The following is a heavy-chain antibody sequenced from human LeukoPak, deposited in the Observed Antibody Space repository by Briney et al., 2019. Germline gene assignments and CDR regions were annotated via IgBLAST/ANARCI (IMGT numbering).Heavy chain of an antibody. D-gene: IGHD6-19*01. CDR2: IIPIFGTA. J-gene: IGHJ4*02. Sequence: ASVKVSCKASVGTFSSYAISWVRQAPGQGLEWMGGIIPIFGTANYAQKFQGRVTITADESTRTAYMELSSLRSEDTAVYYCARVPSAVAGPYYFDYWGQGTLVTVSS. V-gene: IGHV1-69*13. CDR3: ARVPSAVAGPYYFDY. CDR1: VGTFSSYA.